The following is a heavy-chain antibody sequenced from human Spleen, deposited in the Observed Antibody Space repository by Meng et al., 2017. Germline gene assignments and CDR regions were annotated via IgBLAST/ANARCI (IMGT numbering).Heavy chain of an antibody. CDR1: GGSCSSGGYY. D-gene: IGHD4-11*01. V-gene: IGHV4-31*03. Sequence: QRHEPGPGPLKPSPTLSLTCTVSGGSCSSGGYYGGWIRQHPRKGLEWIGYIYYSGSTYYNPSLKSRVTISVDTSKNQFSLKLSSVTAADTAVYYCARGPTTMAHDFDYWGQGTLVTVSS. CDR3: ARGPTTMAHDFDY. J-gene: IGHJ4*02. CDR2: IYYSGST.